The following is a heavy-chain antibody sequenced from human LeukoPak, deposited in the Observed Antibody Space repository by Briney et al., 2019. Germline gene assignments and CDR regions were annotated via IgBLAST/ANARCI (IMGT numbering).Heavy chain of an antibody. CDR1: GGSFSGYY. CDR2: INHSGST. J-gene: IGHJ3*02. CDR3: ARLRWITDAFDI. V-gene: IGHV4-34*01. D-gene: IGHD4-23*01. Sequence: SETLSLTCAVYGGSFSGYYWSWIRQPPGKGLEWIGEINHSGSTNYNPSLKSRVTISVDTSKNQFSLKLSSVTAADTAVYYCARLRWITDAFDIWGQGTMVTVSS.